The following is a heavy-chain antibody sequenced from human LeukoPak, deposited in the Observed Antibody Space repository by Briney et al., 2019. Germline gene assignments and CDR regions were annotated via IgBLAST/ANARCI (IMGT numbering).Heavy chain of an antibody. CDR2: ISYDGSNK. Sequence: PGGSLRLSCAASGFTFSSYAMHWVRQAPGKGLEWVAVISYDGSNKYCADSVKGRFTISRDNSKNTLYLQMNSLRAEDTAVYYCARVGGEYDYVWGSYRYSYFDYWGQGTLVTVSS. CDR3: ARVGGEYDYVWGSYRYSYFDY. J-gene: IGHJ4*02. V-gene: IGHV3-30-3*01. D-gene: IGHD3-16*02. CDR1: GFTFSSYA.